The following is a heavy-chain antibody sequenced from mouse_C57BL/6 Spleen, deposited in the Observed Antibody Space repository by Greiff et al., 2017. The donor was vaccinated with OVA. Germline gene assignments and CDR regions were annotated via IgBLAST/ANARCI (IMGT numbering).Heavy chain of an antibody. CDR2: INPNNGGT. Sequence: VQLQQSGPELVKPGASVKIPCKASGYTFTDYNMAWVKQSHGKSLEWIGDINPNNGGTIYNQKFKGKATLTVDQSSSTAYMELRSLTSEDTAVYYCARRYDRYFDVWGTGTTVTVSS. CDR3: ARRYDRYFDV. J-gene: IGHJ1*03. CDR1: GYTFTDYN. D-gene: IGHD2-14*01. V-gene: IGHV1-18*01.